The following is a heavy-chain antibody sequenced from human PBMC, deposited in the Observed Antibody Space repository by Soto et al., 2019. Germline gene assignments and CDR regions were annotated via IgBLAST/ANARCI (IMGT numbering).Heavy chain of an antibody. V-gene: IGHV1-3*01. CDR1: GYTFTSYA. Sequence: ASVKVSCKASGYTFTSYAMHWVRQAPGQRLEWMGWINAGNGNTKYSQKFQGRVTITRDTSASTAYMELSSLRSEDTAVYYCARGLYCSGGSCLGYYYYYMDVWGKGTTVTVSS. CDR2: INAGNGNT. D-gene: IGHD2-15*01. J-gene: IGHJ6*03. CDR3: ARGLYCSGGSCLGYYYYYMDV.